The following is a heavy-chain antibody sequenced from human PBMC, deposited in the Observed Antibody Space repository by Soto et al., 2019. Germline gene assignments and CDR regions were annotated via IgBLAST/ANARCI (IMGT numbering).Heavy chain of an antibody. CDR1: GGTFSSYA. CDR3: AIDRGRVDSSGVYWYFDL. CDR2: IIPIFGTA. Sequence: QVQLVQSGAEVKKPGSSVKVSCKASGGTFSSYAISWVRQAPGQGLEWMGGIIPIFGTANYAQKFQGRVTITADESTSTAYMELSSLRSEDTAVYYCAIDRGRVDSSGVYWYFDLWGRGTLVTVSS. J-gene: IGHJ2*01. D-gene: IGHD6-19*01. V-gene: IGHV1-69*01.